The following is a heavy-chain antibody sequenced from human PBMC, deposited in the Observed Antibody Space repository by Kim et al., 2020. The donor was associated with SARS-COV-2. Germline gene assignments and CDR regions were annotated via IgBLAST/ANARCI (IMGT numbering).Heavy chain of an antibody. Sequence: GGSLRLSCAASGFTFSTYGMHWVRQAPGKGLEWVAVISYDGSNTYHADSVKGRFTISRDNSENTLYLQMNSLRTEDTAVYYCAKDLAPQSASWPGGWGQGTLVTVSS. V-gene: IGHV3-30*18. J-gene: IGHJ4*02. CDR3: AKDLAPQSASWPGG. CDR2: ISYDGSNT. D-gene: IGHD2-2*01. CDR1: GFTFSTYG.